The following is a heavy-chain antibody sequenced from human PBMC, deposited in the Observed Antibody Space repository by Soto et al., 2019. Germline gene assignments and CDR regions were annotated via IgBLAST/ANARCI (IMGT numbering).Heavy chain of an antibody. CDR3: AREARDYDFWSGYNPLDY. CDR1: GYTFTSYD. CDR2: ISVYNGNT. D-gene: IGHD3-3*01. Sequence: ASVKVSCKASGYTFTSYDINWVRQATGQGLEWMGWISVYNGNTNYAQNLQGRVTMTTDTSTSTAYMELRSLRSDDTAVYYCAREARDYDFWSGYNPLDYWGQGTLVTVSS. J-gene: IGHJ4*02. V-gene: IGHV1-18*01.